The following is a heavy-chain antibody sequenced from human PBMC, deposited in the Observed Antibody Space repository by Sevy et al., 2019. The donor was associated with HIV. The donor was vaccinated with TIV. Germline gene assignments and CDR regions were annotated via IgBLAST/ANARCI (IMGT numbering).Heavy chain of an antibody. CDR3: AREWTGIAAAPDY. V-gene: IGHV3-48*03. Sequence: GGSLRLSCAASGFTFSSYEMNWVRQAPGKGLEWFSYISSSGSTIYYADSVKGRFTISRDNAKNSLYLQMNSLRAEDTAVYYCAREWTGIAAAPDYWGQGTLVTVSS. D-gene: IGHD6-13*01. CDR1: GFTFSSYE. CDR2: ISSSGSTI. J-gene: IGHJ4*02.